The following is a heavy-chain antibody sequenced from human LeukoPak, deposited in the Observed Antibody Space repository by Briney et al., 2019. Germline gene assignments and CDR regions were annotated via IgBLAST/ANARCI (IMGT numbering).Heavy chain of an antibody. CDR1: GGSISSGGYY. CDR2: IYHSGST. Sequence: SQTLSLTCTVSGGSISSGGYYWSWIRQPPGKGLEWIGYIYHSGSTYYNPSLKSRVTISVDRSKNQFSLKLSSVTAADTAVYYCARLTAGGFDPWGQGTLVTVSS. V-gene: IGHV4-30-2*01. J-gene: IGHJ5*02. CDR3: ARLTAGGFDP. D-gene: IGHD5-18*01.